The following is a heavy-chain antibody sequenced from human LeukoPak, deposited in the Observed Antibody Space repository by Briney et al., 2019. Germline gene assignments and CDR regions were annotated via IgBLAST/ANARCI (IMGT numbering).Heavy chain of an antibody. V-gene: IGHV3-49*04. CDR3: ARDMPYSSSSGVDY. CDR2: IRSKAYGGTT. CDR1: GFTFGDYA. J-gene: IGHJ4*02. D-gene: IGHD6-6*01. Sequence: GGSLRLSCTASGFTFGDYAMSWVRQAPGKGLEWVGFIRSKAYGGTTEYAASVKGRFTISRDDSKSIAYLQMNSLRAEDTAVYYCARDMPYSSSSGVDYWGQGTLVTVSS.